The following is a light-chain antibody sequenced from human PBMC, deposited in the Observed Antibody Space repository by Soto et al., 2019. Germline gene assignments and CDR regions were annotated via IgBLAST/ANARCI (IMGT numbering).Light chain of an antibody. V-gene: IGKV3-11*01. Sequence: EIVLTQSPATLSLSPGERATLSCRASQSVSSHLAWYQQKPGQAPRLLIYDAANRATGIPARFSGSGSGTDFTLTISSPEPEDFAVYYCQQRSNWPLTFGQGTRLEIK. CDR2: DAA. J-gene: IGKJ5*01. CDR1: QSVSSH. CDR3: QQRSNWPLT.